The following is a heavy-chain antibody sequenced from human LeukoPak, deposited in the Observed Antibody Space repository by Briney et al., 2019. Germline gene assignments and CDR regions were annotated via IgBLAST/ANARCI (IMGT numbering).Heavy chain of an antibody. D-gene: IGHD6-19*01. CDR1: GFTFSTYG. Sequence: GGSLRLSCAASGFTFSTYGMNWVRQAPGKGLDWVSTISRSGDITYYADSVKGRFTISRDNSKNTLYLQMNSLRAEDTAIYYCATGSTAVAGTKYWGQGILVTVSS. V-gene: IGHV3-23*01. CDR3: ATGSTAVAGTKY. CDR2: ISRSGDIT. J-gene: IGHJ4*02.